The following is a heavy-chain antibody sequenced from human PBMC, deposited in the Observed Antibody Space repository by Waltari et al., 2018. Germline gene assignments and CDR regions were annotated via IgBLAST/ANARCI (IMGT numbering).Heavy chain of an antibody. V-gene: IGHV1-3*03. CDR1: GYTFTSYA. Sequence: QVQLVQSGAEVKKPGASVKVSCKASGYTFTSYAMHWVRQAPGQRLEWMGWINAVNGNSKYSQEFKDRVTITRDTAASTAYMGLSSLRSEDMAVYYCARRGWEIAARPGAFDIWGQGTMVTVSS. J-gene: IGHJ3*02. CDR2: INAVNGNS. CDR3: ARRGWEIAARPGAFDI. D-gene: IGHD6-6*01.